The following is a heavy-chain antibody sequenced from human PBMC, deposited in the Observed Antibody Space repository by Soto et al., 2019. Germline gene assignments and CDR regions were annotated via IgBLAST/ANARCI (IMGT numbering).Heavy chain of an antibody. CDR3: AKAESGSYPFDY. V-gene: IGHV3-30*18. Sequence: GGSLRLSCAASGFTFSSYGMHWVRQAPGKGLEWVAVISYDGSNKYYADSVKGRFTISRDNSKNTLYLQMNSLRAEDTAVYYCAKAESGSYPFDYWGQGTLVTVSS. D-gene: IGHD1-26*01. CDR1: GFTFSSYG. CDR2: ISYDGSNK. J-gene: IGHJ4*02.